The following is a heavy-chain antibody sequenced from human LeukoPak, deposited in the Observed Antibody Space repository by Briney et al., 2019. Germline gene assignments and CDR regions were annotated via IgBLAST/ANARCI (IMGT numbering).Heavy chain of an antibody. Sequence: ASVKVSCKASGYTFTNYGICWVRQAPGQGLEWMGWIGDQNGKTNYAPKVQGRVTMTTDTSTSTAYMELRSLRSDDTAVYYCARFTVTPLPLFDYWSQGTLVTVSS. CDR2: IGDQNGKT. J-gene: IGHJ4*02. V-gene: IGHV1-18*01. CDR3: ARFTVTPLPLFDY. D-gene: IGHD4-17*01. CDR1: GYTFTNYG.